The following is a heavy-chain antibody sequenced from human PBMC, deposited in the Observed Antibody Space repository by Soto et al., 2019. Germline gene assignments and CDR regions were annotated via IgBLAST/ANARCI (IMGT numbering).Heavy chain of an antibody. CDR1: GFTFSNAW. V-gene: IGHV3-15*07. CDR2: IKSKTDGGTT. CDR3: TTDPVTMIVVVPSSG. D-gene: IGHD3-22*01. J-gene: IGHJ4*02. Sequence: EVQLVESGGGLVKPGGSLRLSCAASGFTFSNAWMNWVRQAPGKGLEWVGRIKSKTDGGTTDYAAPVKGRFTISRDDSNNQLYLQMNSLKTEDTAVYYCTTDPVTMIVVVPSSGWGQGTLVTVSS.